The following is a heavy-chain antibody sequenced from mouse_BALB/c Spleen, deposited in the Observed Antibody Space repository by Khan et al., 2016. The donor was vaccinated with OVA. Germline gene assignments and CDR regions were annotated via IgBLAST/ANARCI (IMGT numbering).Heavy chain of an antibody. CDR2: INTYTGEP. CDR3: ARPPYFSYVMDN. Sequence: LVVSGPELKKPGETVKISCKASGHTFTKYGMNWVKQAPGKGLKWMGWINTYTGEPTYADDFTGRFAFSLETSASTAYLQINNLKKEDTATYFGARPPYFSYVMDNWGQGTSVTVSS. J-gene: IGHJ4*01. V-gene: IGHV9-3-1*01. CDR1: GHTFTKYG. D-gene: IGHD2-10*01.